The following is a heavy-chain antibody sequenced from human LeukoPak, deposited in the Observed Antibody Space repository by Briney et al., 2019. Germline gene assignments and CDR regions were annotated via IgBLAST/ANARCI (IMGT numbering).Heavy chain of an antibody. CDR2: IIPIFGTA. D-gene: IGHD6-19*01. J-gene: IGHJ4*02. CDR3: ARDGGSSGWYFCVY. V-gene: IGHV1-69*13. Sequence: GASVKVSCKASGGTFSSYAISWVRQAPGQGLEWMGGIIPIFGTANYAQKFQGRVTITADVSTSTAYMELSSLRSEDTAVYYCARDGGSSGWYFCVYWGQGTLVTVSS. CDR1: GGTFSSYA.